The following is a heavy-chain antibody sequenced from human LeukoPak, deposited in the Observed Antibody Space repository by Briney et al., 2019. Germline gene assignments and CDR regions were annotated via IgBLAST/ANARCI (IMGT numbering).Heavy chain of an antibody. CDR2: INHSGST. D-gene: IGHD6-13*01. J-gene: IGHJ6*02. CDR3: ARASVPDRYRPIAALYYYYGMDV. CDR1: GGSFSGYY. V-gene: IGHV4-34*01. Sequence: SETLSLTCAVYGGSFSGYYWSWIRQPPGKGLEWIGEINHSGSTNYNPSLKSRVTISVDTSKNQFSLKLSSVTAADTAVYYCARASVPDRYRPIAALYYYYGMDVWGQGTTVTVSS.